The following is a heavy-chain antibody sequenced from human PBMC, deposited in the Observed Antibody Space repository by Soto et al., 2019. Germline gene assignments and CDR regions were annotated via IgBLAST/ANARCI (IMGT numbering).Heavy chain of an antibody. CDR3: ARHTYSWAGNWFDP. J-gene: IGHJ5*02. CDR1: GDSISSSNYY. V-gene: IGHV4-39*01. Sequence: QPQLQESGPGQVKPSETLSLTCTVSGDSISSSNYYWVWIRLPPGKGLVWIGSIYYSGSTYYNPSLNSRVTISVDTSKNQFSLKLSSVTAADTAVYYCARHTYSWAGNWFDPWGQGNLVTVSS. CDR2: IYYSGST. D-gene: IGHD4-4*01.